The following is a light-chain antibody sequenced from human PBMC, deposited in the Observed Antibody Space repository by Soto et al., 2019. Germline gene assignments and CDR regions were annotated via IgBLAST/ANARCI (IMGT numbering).Light chain of an antibody. CDR1: RSNFGKNF. CDR3: GSWDSSLSTVV. J-gene: IGLJ2*01. CDR2: EDN. Sequence: QSVLTQPSSVSAAPGQTVTISCSGSRSNFGKNFESWYQQLPGTAPKLLIYEDNKRLSGIPDRFSGSKSGTSATLGVTGLQTGDEADYYCGSWDSSLSTVVFGGGTKVTVL. V-gene: IGLV1-51*01.